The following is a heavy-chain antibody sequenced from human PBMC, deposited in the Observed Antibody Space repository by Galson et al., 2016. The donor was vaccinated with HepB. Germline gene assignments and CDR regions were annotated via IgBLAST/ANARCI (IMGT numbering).Heavy chain of an antibody. J-gene: IGHJ4*02. Sequence: SETLSLTCSVSGGSFSSSSNYWGWIRQAPGKGLEWIGSIYYTGSTYYNPSLKSRVTMSVDTSNSQFSLKLSFATAADTAVYYCAREGSRWLQWTFDYWGQGTLVTVSS. CDR1: GGSFSSSSNY. CDR3: AREGSRWLQWTFDY. D-gene: IGHD5-24*01. V-gene: IGHV4-39*07. CDR2: IYYTGST.